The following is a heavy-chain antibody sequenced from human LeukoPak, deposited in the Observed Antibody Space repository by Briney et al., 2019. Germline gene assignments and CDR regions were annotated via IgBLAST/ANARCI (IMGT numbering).Heavy chain of an antibody. CDR3: ARDDLGTGYSSSWYPSDYYYYGMDV. Sequence: GGSLRLSCAASGFTFSSYAMHWVRQAPGKGLEWVAVISYDGSNKYYADSVKGRFTIPRDNCKNTLYLQMNSLRAEDTAVYYCARDDLGTGYSSSWYPSDYYYYGMDVWGQGTTVTVSS. D-gene: IGHD6-13*01. CDR1: GFTFSSYA. CDR2: ISYDGSNK. V-gene: IGHV3-30*04. J-gene: IGHJ6*02.